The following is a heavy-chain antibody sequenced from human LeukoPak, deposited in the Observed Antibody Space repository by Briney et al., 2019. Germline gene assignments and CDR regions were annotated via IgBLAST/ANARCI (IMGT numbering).Heavy chain of an antibody. V-gene: IGHV4-39*01. D-gene: IGHD6-13*01. CDR3: ARTPTTYSSSWYLGP. CDR2: IYYSGST. CDR1: GGSISSSSYY. J-gene: IGHJ5*02. Sequence: SETLSLTCTVSGGSISSSSYYWGWIRQPPGKGLEWIGSIYYSGSTYYNPSLKSRVTISVDTSKNQFSLKLSSVTAADTAVYYCARTPTTYSSSWYLGPWGQGTLVTVSS.